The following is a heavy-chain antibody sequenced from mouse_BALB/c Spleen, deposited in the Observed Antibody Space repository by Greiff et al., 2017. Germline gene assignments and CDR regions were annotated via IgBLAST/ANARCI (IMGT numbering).Heavy chain of an antibody. J-gene: IGHJ4*01. CDR1: GFTFSDYY. CDR2: ISDGGSYT. V-gene: IGHV5-4*02. CDR3: ARDTTVVDYYAMDY. Sequence: EVKLVESGGGLVKPGGSLKLSCAASGFTFSDYYMYWVRQTPEKRLEWVATISDGGSYTYYPDSVKGRFTISRDNAKNNLYLQMSSLKSEDTAMYYCARDTTVVDYYAMDYWGQGTSVTVSS. D-gene: IGHD1-1*01.